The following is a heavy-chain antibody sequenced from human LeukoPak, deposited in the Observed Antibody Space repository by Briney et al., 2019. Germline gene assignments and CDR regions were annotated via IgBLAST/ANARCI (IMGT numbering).Heavy chain of an antibody. Sequence: SETLSLTCTVSGGSISSYYWSWIRQPPGKGLEWIGYIYYSGSTNYNPSLKSRVTISVDTSKNQFSLKLSSVTAADTAVYYCARADSYSSGWYGGLDYWGQGTLITVSS. CDR1: GGSISSYY. CDR3: ARADSYSSGWYGGLDY. CDR2: IYYSGST. V-gene: IGHV4-59*01. D-gene: IGHD6-19*01. J-gene: IGHJ4*02.